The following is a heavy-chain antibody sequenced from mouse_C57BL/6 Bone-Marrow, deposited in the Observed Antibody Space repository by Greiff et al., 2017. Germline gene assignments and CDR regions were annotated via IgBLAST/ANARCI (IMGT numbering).Heavy chain of an antibody. J-gene: IGHJ3*01. V-gene: IGHV1-52*01. CDR1: GYTFTSYW. CDR3: ARTFYYDYESLAY. D-gene: IGHD2-4*01. CDR2: IDPSDSET. Sequence: QVQLQQPGAELVRPGSSVKLSCKASGYTFTSYWLHWVKQRPIQGLELIGNIDPSDSETQYNQKFKDKATLTVDKSSSTAYMQLSSLTSEDSAVYYCARTFYYDYESLAYWGQGTLVTVSA.